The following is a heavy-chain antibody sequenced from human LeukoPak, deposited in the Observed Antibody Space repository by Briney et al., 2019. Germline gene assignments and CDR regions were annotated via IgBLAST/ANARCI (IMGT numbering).Heavy chain of an antibody. CDR3: ARARGNSPRGYYFDY. J-gene: IGHJ4*02. D-gene: IGHD5-12*01. Sequence: PGGSLRLSCAASGFTFSSYWMSGVRQAPGKGLEWVANIKQDGSEKYYVDSVKGRFTISRDNAKNSLYLQMNSLRAEDTAVYYCARARGNSPRGYYFDYWGQGTLVTVSS. CDR1: GFTFSSYW. V-gene: IGHV3-7*01. CDR2: IKQDGSEK.